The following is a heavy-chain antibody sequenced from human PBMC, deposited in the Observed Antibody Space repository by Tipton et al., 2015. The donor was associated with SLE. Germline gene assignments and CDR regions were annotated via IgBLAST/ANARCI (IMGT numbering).Heavy chain of an antibody. Sequence: QVQLVQSGAEVTKPGSSVKVSCKASGSTFSSHAMGWVRQAPGQGLEWMGGIIPIFGTPSYAQKFQGRVTITADESTDTAYMELSSLRSEDTAMYYCATIGHLERAFDIWGQGTLVTVSS. CDR3: ATIGHLERAFDI. V-gene: IGHV1-69*01. CDR1: GSTFSSHA. D-gene: IGHD1-1*01. CDR2: IIPIFGTP. J-gene: IGHJ3*02.